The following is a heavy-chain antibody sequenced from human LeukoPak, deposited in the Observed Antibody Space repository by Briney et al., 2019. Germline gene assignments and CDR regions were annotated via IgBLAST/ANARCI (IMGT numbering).Heavy chain of an antibody. Sequence: SETLSLTCTVSAGSISSYYWGWIRQPPGKGLEWIGSIYYSGSTYYNPSLKSRVTISVDTSKNQFSLKLSSVTAADTAVYYCARDPPPLRLGELSASGAFDIWGQGTMVTVSS. CDR1: AGSISSYY. J-gene: IGHJ3*02. CDR2: IYYSGST. V-gene: IGHV4-39*07. D-gene: IGHD3-16*02. CDR3: ARDPPPLRLGELSASGAFDI.